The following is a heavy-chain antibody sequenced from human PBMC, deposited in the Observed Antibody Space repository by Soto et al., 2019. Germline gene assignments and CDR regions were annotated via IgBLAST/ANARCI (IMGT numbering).Heavy chain of an antibody. CDR3: VVQKKPPWVNY. D-gene: IGHD1-1*01. CDR2: IYPDDSDT. J-gene: IGHJ4*02. Sequence: PGESLKISCQGSVDTFTGYCIGWLRQMPVKGLEWMGIIYPDDSDTRYSPSFQGQVTISADKSINTAYLQWSSLKASDTAMYYCVVQKKPPWVNYWGQGTLVTVS. CDR1: VDTFTGYC. V-gene: IGHV5-51*01.